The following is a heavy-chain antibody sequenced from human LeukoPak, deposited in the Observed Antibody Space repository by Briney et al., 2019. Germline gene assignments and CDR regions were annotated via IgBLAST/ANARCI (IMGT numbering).Heavy chain of an antibody. J-gene: IGHJ4*02. CDR1: GFTFSSYG. CDR2: IWYDGSNK. Sequence: GGSLRLSCAASGFTFSSYGMHWVRQAPGKGLEWVAVIWYDGSNKYYADSVKGRFTISRDKSKNTLYLQMNSLRAEDTAVYYCARDQEGIAVAPDYWGQGTLVTVSS. V-gene: IGHV3-33*01. D-gene: IGHD6-19*01. CDR3: ARDQEGIAVAPDY.